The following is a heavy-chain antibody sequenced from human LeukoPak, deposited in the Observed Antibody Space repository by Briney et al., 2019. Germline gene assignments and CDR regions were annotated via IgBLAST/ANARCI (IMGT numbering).Heavy chain of an antibody. J-gene: IGHJ4*02. CDR1: GCSLTSYY. Sequence: SETLSLTGTVYGCSLTSYYWSWIRQPPGKELEGIGNNYYSGSSKYNPSLKSPVTISLDTSKNQFSLRLSSVTAADTAVYYCGRYQLPDYWGQGTLVTVSS. D-gene: IGHD2-2*01. CDR3: GRYQLPDY. V-gene: IGHV4-59*01. CDR2: NYYSGSS.